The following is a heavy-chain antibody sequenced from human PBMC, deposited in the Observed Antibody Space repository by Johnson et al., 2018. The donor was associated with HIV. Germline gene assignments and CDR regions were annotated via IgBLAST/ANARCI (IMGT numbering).Heavy chain of an antibody. V-gene: IGHV3-7*01. D-gene: IGHD4-23*01. CDR3: VRGLGYVFYSGNSNALDI. CDR2: IKYDGSGK. Sequence: MQLVESGGGLVQPGGSLRLSCAASGFIFSGYWMNWVRQAPGKGLEWVAGIKYDGSGKFCVDSVKGRFTISRDNAKDSLFLQMNSLRAEDTAVYYCVRGLGYVFYSGNSNALDIWGQGTMVTVSS. J-gene: IGHJ3*02. CDR1: GFIFSGYW.